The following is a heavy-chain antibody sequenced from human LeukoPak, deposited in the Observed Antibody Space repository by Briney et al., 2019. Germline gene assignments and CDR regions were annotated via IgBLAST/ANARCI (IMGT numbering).Heavy chain of an antibody. Sequence: PSETLSLTCTVSGGSISSYYWSWIRQPPGKGLEWIGYIYYSGSTNYNPSLKSRVTISVDTSKNQFSLKLSSVTAADTAVYYCMGSAVAGRGYWGQGTLVTVSS. CDR1: GGSISSYY. V-gene: IGHV4-59*01. D-gene: IGHD6-19*01. CDR3: MGSAVAGRGY. CDR2: IYYSGST. J-gene: IGHJ4*02.